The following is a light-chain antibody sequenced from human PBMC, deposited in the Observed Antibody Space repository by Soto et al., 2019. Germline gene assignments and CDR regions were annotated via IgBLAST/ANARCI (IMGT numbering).Light chain of an antibody. CDR2: EVN. Sequence: QSALTQPASVSGSPGQSVTISCTGTSSDVGGYNYVSWYQQHPGKAPKVMIFEVNDRPSGVSNRFSGSKSGNTASLTISGLQAEDEADYYCCSYTGSNTLVFGGGTKVTVL. CDR3: CSYTGSNTLV. J-gene: IGLJ2*01. CDR1: SSDVGGYNY. V-gene: IGLV2-14*01.